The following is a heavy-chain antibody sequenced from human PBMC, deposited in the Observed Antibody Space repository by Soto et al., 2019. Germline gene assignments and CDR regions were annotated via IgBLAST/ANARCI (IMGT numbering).Heavy chain of an antibody. D-gene: IGHD6-19*01. V-gene: IGHV3-33*01. CDR1: GFTFSSYG. CDR3: ARSEYSSGWYSDEYYYYYGMDV. Sequence: PGGSLRLSCAASGFTFSSYGMHWVRQAPGKGLEWVAVIWYDGSSKYYADSVKGRFTISRDNSKNTLYLQMNSLRAEDTAVYYCARSEYSSGWYSDEYYYYYGMDVWGQGTTVTVSS. CDR2: IWYDGSSK. J-gene: IGHJ6*02.